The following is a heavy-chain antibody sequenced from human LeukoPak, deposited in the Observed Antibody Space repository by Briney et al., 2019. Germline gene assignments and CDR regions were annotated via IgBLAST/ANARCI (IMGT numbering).Heavy chain of an antibody. D-gene: IGHD3-10*01. Sequence: PGGSLRLSCAASGFILRSHWMSWVRQAPARGLEWVSHIKQDGSEEQYVDAVEGRSILSRDDAKNSVYLQMNSLRVDDTAVYYCARGPNFGSRVDYFDYWGQGAAVTVSS. J-gene: IGHJ4*02. CDR3: ARGPNFGSRVDYFDY. V-gene: IGHV3-7*01. CDR2: IKQDGSEE. CDR1: GFILRSHW.